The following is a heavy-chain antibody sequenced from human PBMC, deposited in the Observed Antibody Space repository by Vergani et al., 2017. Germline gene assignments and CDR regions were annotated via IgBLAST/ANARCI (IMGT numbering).Heavy chain of an antibody. J-gene: IGHJ4*02. Sequence: QVQLVQSGAEVKKPGSSVKVSCKASGGTFSSYAISWVRQAPGQGLEWMGGIIPIFGTANYAQKFQGRVTLTADESTSTADMELSSLRSEDTAVYYCARAPMASLPPAKYYYFDYWGQGTLVTVSS. CDR1: GGTFSSYA. CDR2: IIPIFGTA. CDR3: ARAPMASLPPAKYYYFDY. V-gene: IGHV1-69*01. D-gene: IGHD5-24*01.